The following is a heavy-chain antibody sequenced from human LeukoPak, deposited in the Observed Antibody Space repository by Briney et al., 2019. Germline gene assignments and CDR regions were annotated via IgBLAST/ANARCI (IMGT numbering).Heavy chain of an antibody. Sequence: TGGSLRLSCAASGFTFSSYGMHWVRQAPGKGLEWVAFIRYDGSNKYYADSVKGRFTISRDNSKNTLYLQMNSLRAEDTAVYYCAKGPGQYYYDSSGPDAFDIWGQGTMVTVSS. CDR3: AKGPGQYYYDSSGPDAFDI. CDR1: GFTFSSYG. CDR2: IRYDGSNK. D-gene: IGHD3-22*01. V-gene: IGHV3-30*02. J-gene: IGHJ3*02.